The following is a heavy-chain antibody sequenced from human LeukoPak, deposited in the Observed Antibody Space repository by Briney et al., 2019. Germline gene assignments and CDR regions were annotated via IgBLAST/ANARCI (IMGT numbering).Heavy chain of an antibody. V-gene: IGHV3-23*01. D-gene: IGHD5-12*01. Sequence: AGGSLRLSCAASGFTFSSYAMSWVRQAPGKGLEWVSAISGSGGSTYYADSVKGRFTISRDNSKNTLYLQMNSLRAEDTAVYYCAKGQSGYLYYYGMDVWGQGTTVTVSS. J-gene: IGHJ6*02. CDR1: GFTFSSYA. CDR2: ISGSGGST. CDR3: AKGQSGYLYYYGMDV.